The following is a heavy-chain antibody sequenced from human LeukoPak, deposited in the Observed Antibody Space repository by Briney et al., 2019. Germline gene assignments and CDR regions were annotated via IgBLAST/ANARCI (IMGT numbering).Heavy chain of an antibody. CDR1: GFTFSSYS. CDR3: ARDPPKTIAAAGNFDY. D-gene: IGHD6-13*01. V-gene: IGHV3-21*01. J-gene: IGHJ4*02. Sequence: GGSLRLSCAASGFTFSSYSMNWVRQAPGKGLEWVSSISSSGSYIYYADSVKGRFTISRDNAKNSLYLQMNSLRAEDTAVYYCARDPPKTIAAAGNFDYWGQGTLVTVSS. CDR2: ISSSGSYI.